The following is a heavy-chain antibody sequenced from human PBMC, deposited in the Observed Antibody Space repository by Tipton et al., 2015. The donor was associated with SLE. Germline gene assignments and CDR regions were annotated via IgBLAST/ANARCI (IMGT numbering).Heavy chain of an antibody. CDR1: GYTFSDYF. J-gene: IGHJ4*02. V-gene: IGHV1-2*02. CDR2: MDPKSGGS. Sequence: QVQLVQSGAEVKKPGASVRVSCKASGYTFSDYFIHWVRQAPGQGLEWMRWMDPKSGGSSSSQRFPGRATMTRDTSTNTAYMDLSSLTFDDTAVYYCAREDGHTGKFDYWGQGTLVTVSS. CDR3: AREDGHTGKFDY.